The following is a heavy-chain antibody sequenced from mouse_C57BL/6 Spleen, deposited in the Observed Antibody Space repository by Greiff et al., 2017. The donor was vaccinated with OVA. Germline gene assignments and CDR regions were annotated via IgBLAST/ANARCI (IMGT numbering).Heavy chain of an antibody. V-gene: IGHV2-6*01. CDR2: IWGVGGT. CDR3: ARDSLYAMDY. Sequence: QVQLKESGPGLVAPSQSLSITCTVSGFSFTSYGVDWVRQSPGQGLEWLGVIWGVGGTTYNSALKSRLNISKDKSNTQVFLKMNSLQTNDTAMDYCARDSLYAMDYWGQGTTVTVSS. J-gene: IGHJ4*01. D-gene: IGHD6-2*01. CDR1: GFSFTSYG.